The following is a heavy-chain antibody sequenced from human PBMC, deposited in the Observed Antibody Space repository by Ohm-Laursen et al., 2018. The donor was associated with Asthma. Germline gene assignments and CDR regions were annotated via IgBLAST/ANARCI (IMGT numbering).Heavy chain of an antibody. J-gene: IGHJ6*02. Sequence: SLRLSCAASGFTFSNYYMSWIRQAPGKGLEWVSYISTTSNTIYYADSVKGRFTISRDNAKSSLYLQMNNLRADDTAVYYCAARSTVTDYYYYGMDVWGQGTTVTVSS. CDR3: AARSTVTDYYYYGMDV. V-gene: IGHV3-11*01. CDR2: ISTTSNTI. CDR1: GFTFSNYY. D-gene: IGHD4-17*01.